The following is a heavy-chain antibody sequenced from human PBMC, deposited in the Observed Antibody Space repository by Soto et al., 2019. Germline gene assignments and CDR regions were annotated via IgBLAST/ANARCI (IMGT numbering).Heavy chain of an antibody. D-gene: IGHD6-6*01. V-gene: IGHV3-23*01. CDR3: AKDGSSIAARPPAPNWFDP. CDR1: GFTFSSYA. Sequence: GVSLRLSCAASGFTFSSYAMSWVRQAPGKGLEWVSAISGSGGSTYYADSVKGRFTISRDNSKNTLYLQMNSLRAEDTAVYYCAKDGSSIAARPPAPNWFDPWGQGTLVTVSS. CDR2: ISGSGGST. J-gene: IGHJ5*02.